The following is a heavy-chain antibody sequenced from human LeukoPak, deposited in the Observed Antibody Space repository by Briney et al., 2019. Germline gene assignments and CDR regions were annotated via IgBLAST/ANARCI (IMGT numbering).Heavy chain of an antibody. CDR1: GGSISSSNYY. J-gene: IGHJ4*02. D-gene: IGHD3-10*01. CDR3: ARGLWFGDENPPYFDY. CDR2: IYTSEST. V-gene: IGHV4-61*02. Sequence: SETLSLTCSVSGGSISSSNYYWGWIRQPAGKGLEWIGRIYTSESTNYNPSLKSRVTISVDTSRNQFSLKLSPVTAADTAVYYCARGLWFGDENPPYFDYWGQGILVTVSS.